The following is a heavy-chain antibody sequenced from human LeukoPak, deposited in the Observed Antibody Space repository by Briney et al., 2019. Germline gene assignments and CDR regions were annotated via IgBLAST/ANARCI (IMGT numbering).Heavy chain of an antibody. CDR1: GDSINRNNYY. CDR3: IYYRARLGYNSSRVTSSDP. CDR2: IHHTGVT. J-gene: IGHJ5*02. V-gene: IGHV4-39*03. Sequence: SETLSLTCTVSGDSINRNNYYWVWIRQPPGKGLEWIVTIHHTGVTYHNPSLKSRVTISVDTSKNQFSLKLISVSAADTAADTAIYYRARLGYNSSRVTSSDPWGQGTLVPVSS. D-gene: IGHD3-10*01.